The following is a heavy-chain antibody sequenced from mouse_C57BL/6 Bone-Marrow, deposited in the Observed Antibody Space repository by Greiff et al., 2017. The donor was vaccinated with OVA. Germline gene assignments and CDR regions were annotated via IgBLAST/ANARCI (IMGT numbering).Heavy chain of an antibody. CDR2: ISDGGSYT. D-gene: IGHD2-4*01. CDR1: GFTFSSYA. J-gene: IGHJ3*01. V-gene: IGHV5-4*01. Sequence: EVQRVESGGGLVKPGGSLKLSCAASGFTFSSYAMSWVRQTPEKRLEWVATISDGGSYTYYPDNVKGRFTISRDNAKNNLYLQMSHLKSEDTAMYYCARSDYEFAYWGQGTLVTVSA. CDR3: ARSDYEFAY.